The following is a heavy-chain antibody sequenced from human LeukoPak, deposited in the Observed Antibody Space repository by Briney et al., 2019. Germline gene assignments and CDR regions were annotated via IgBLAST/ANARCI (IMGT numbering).Heavy chain of an antibody. Sequence: GASVKVSCKASGYIFTDYYIHWLRQAPGQSFEWMGRIDPDSGGTRAAHKFHGRVTETRDTSISTVYMELRWLMSDAAAVYYCARGPSSGAFDIWGQGTMVTVSS. D-gene: IGHD6-6*01. J-gene: IGHJ3*02. CDR1: GYIFTDYY. CDR2: IDPDSGGT. CDR3: ARGPSSGAFDI. V-gene: IGHV1-2*06.